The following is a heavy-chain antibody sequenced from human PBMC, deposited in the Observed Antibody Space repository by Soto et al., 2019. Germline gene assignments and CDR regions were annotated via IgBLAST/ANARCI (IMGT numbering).Heavy chain of an antibody. Sequence: DVNLLQSGGGSAQPGGSLRLSCATSGFAFSTYAMTWVRQVPGRGLEWVSTILPDETGFYTVSVKGRFTISRDNFRGILYLQMNDLWVEDAAIYFCAKDRLPTSGQRFYFDSWGQGSLVTVPS. CDR1: GFAFSTYA. D-gene: IGHD2-15*01. J-gene: IGHJ4*02. V-gene: IGHV3-23*01. CDR2: ILPDETG. CDR3: AKDRLPTSGQRFYFDS.